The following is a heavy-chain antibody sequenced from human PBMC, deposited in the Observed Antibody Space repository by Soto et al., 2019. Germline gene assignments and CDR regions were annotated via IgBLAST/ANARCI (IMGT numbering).Heavy chain of an antibody. CDR3: ARDGYDIVVSTSPHYYYYMDV. D-gene: IGHD2-2*01. CDR2: INAGNGNT. V-gene: IGHV1-3*01. J-gene: IGHJ6*03. Sequence: QVQLVQSGAEVKKPGASVKVSCKASGYTFTSYAMHWVRQAPGQRLEWMGWINAGNGNTKYSQKLQGRVTITRDTSASTAYMELSSLRSEDTAVYYCARDGYDIVVSTSPHYYYYMDVWGKGTTVTVSS. CDR1: GYTFTSYA.